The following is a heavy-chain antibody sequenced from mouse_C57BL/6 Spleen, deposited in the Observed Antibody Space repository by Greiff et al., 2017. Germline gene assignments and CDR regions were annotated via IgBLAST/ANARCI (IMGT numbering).Heavy chain of an antibody. CDR3: AREGWLRLMDY. CDR2: IDPSDSET. CDR1: GYTFTSYW. J-gene: IGHJ4*01. D-gene: IGHD2-2*01. V-gene: IGHV1-52*01. Sequence: VQLQQSGAELVRPGSSVKLSCKASGYTFTSYWMHWVKQRPIQGLEWIGNIDPSDSETHYNQKFKDKATLTVDKSSSTAYMQLSSLTSEDSAVYYCAREGWLRLMDYWGQGTSVTVSS.